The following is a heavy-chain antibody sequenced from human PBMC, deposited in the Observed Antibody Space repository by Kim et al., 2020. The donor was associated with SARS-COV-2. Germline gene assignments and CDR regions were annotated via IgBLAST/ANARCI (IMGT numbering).Heavy chain of an antibody. J-gene: IGHJ4*02. CDR3: ACQLEFPFDFDY. CDR2: INHSGST. Sequence: SETLSLTCAVYGGSFSGYYWSWIRQPPGKGLEWIGEINHSGSTNYNPSLKSRVTISVDTSKNQFSLKLSSVTAADTAVYYCACQLEFPFDFDYWGQGTLVTVSS. D-gene: IGHD1-1*01. V-gene: IGHV4-34*01. CDR1: GGSFSGYY.